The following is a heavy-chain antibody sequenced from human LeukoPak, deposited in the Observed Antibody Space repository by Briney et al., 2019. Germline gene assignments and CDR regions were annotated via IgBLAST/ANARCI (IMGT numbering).Heavy chain of an antibody. D-gene: IGHD3-22*01. J-gene: IGHJ3*02. V-gene: IGHV3-9*01. Sequence: HPGGSLRLSCAASGFTFSSYWMHWVRQAPGKGLEWVSGISWNSGSIGYADSVKGRFTISRDNAKNSLYLQMNSLRAEDTALYYCAKDSYLVSMIVVVGAFDIWGQGTMVTVSS. CDR2: ISWNSGSI. CDR1: GFTFSSYW. CDR3: AKDSYLVSMIVVVGAFDI.